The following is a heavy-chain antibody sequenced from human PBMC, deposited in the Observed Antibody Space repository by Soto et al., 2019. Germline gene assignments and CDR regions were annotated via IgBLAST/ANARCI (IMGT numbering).Heavy chain of an antibody. Sequence: PGGSLRLSCAASGFTFSSYWMHWVRQAPGKGLVWVSRINSDGSSTSYADSVKGRFTISRDNAKNTLYLQMNSLRAEDTAVYYCARGPRIPLWFGEFTNTDYWGQGTLVTVSS. J-gene: IGHJ4*02. V-gene: IGHV3-74*01. CDR3: ARGPRIPLWFGEFTNTDY. CDR2: INSDGSST. D-gene: IGHD3-10*01. CDR1: GFTFSSYW.